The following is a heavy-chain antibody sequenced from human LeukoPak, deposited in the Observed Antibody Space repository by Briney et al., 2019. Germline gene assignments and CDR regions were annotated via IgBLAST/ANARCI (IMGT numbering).Heavy chain of an antibody. J-gene: IGHJ4*02. V-gene: IGHV4-30-4*01. Sequence: PSETLSLTCTVSGGSISSGDYYWSWIRQPPGKGLEWIGYIYYSGSTYYNPSLKSRVTISVDTSKNQFSLKLSPVTAADTAVYYCAREGNYYDSSGYSFPFDYWGQGTLVTVSS. CDR2: IYYSGST. D-gene: IGHD3-22*01. CDR3: AREGNYYDSSGYSFPFDY. CDR1: GGSISSGDYY.